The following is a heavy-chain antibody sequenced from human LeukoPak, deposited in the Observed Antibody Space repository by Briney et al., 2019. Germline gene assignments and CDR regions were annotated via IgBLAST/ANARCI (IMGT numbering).Heavy chain of an antibody. V-gene: IGHV4-34*01. Sequence: PSETLSLTCAVYGGSFSGYYWSWIRQPPGKGLEWIGEINHSGSTNYNPSPKSRVTISVDTSKNQFSLKLSSVTAADTAVYYCAYRRNTRVPPAWGQGTLVTVSS. J-gene: IGHJ5*02. D-gene: IGHD2-2*01. CDR3: AYRRNTRVPPA. CDR2: INHSGST. CDR1: GGSFSGYY.